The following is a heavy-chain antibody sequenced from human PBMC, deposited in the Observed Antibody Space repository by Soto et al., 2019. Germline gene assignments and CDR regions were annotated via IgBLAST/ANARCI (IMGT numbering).Heavy chain of an antibody. J-gene: IGHJ4*02. D-gene: IGHD1-1*01. CDR3: ASLTEAERH. Sequence: EVQLGESGGGLTQPGGSLRLSCVVSGFIVSSSHMIWVRQAPWKGLEGVSILYNHGKTNYVDSVKGRFTITRDNSKNTVYLHMNSLRVEATAVYYCASLTEAERHWGQGALVTVSS. CDR2: LYNHGKT. V-gene: IGHV3-53*01. CDR1: GFIVSSSH.